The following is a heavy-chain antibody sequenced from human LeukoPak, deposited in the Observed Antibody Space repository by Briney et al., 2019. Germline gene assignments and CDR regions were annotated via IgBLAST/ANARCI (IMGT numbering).Heavy chain of an antibody. D-gene: IGHD3-22*01. Sequence: GSNKSYADSVKGRFTISRDNSKNTLYLQMNSLRAEDTAVYYCARDSRPYSSGYYYQTYYFDYWGQGTLVTVSS. CDR3: ARDSRPYSSGYYYQTYYFDY. CDR2: GSNK. J-gene: IGHJ4*02. V-gene: IGHV3-33*01.